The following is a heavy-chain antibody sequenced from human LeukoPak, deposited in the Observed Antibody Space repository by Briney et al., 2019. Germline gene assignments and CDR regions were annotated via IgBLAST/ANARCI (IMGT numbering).Heavy chain of an antibody. D-gene: IGHD1-26*01. CDR1: GFTFSSYG. CDR2: ISYDGSNK. Sequence: GGSLSLSCAASGFTFSSYGMHWVRQAPGKGLEWVAVISYDGSNKYYADSVKGRFTISRDNSKNTLYLQMNSLRAEDTAVYYCAKDIVGALDYWGQGTLVTASS. J-gene: IGHJ4*02. V-gene: IGHV3-30*18. CDR3: AKDIVGALDY.